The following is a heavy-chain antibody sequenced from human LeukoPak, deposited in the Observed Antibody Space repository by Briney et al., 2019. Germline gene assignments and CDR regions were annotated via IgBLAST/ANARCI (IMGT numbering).Heavy chain of an antibody. V-gene: IGHV3-30*04. Sequence: PGGSLRLSCEASGFTFSSYAMHWVRQAPGKGLEWLTLISYDGSNKYYADSVKGRFTISRDNSKNTLYLQMNSLRAEDTAVYYCAKDQGLTYYDILTGGDYYYYYMDVWGKGTTVTVSS. D-gene: IGHD3-9*01. CDR2: ISYDGSNK. CDR1: GFTFSSYA. CDR3: AKDQGLTYYDILTGGDYYYYYMDV. J-gene: IGHJ6*03.